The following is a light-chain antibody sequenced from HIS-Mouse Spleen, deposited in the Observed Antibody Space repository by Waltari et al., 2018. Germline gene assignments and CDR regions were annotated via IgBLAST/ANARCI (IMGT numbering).Light chain of an antibody. CDR2: RDS. Sequence: SYELTQPLSVSVALGQTARITCGGNNIGRKNVHWYQQKPGQAPVLVLYRDSKRPSGIPERFAGSNSGNTATLTIRRAQAGDEADYYCQVWDSSTDVVFGGGTKLTVL. CDR3: QVWDSSTDVV. V-gene: IGLV3-9*01. J-gene: IGLJ2*01. CDR1: NIGRKN.